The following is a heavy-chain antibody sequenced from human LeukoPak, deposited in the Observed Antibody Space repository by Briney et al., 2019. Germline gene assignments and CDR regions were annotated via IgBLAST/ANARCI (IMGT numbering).Heavy chain of an antibody. CDR1: GGSISSYY. D-gene: IGHD1-26*01. Sequence: SETLSLTCTVSGGSISSYYWSWLRQPPGKGLEWIGYIYYSGSTNYNPSLKSRVTISVDTSKNQFSLKLSSVTAADTAVYYCARGGSYLSCDYWGQGTLVTVSS. V-gene: IGHV4-59*01. CDR2: IYYSGST. J-gene: IGHJ4*02. CDR3: ARGGSYLSCDY.